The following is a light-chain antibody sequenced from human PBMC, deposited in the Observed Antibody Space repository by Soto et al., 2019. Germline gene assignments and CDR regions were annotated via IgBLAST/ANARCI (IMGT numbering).Light chain of an antibody. Sequence: ILLTQSPDTLSLSPGERATLSCRATQSVSSNYLAWYQQKAGQAPRLLIYGASSRATGIPDRISGSGSGTDFTLTISSLEPEDFAVYYCQQRKNWQVTFGQGTRLEIK. J-gene: IGKJ5*01. CDR3: QQRKNWQVT. CDR2: GAS. CDR1: QSVSSNY. V-gene: IGKV3D-20*02.